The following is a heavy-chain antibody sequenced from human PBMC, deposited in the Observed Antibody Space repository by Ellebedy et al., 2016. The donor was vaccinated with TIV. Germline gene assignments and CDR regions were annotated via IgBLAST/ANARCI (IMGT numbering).Heavy chain of an antibody. J-gene: IGHJ4*02. CDR1: GYTFTNYD. CDR2: MNPNSGIT. CDR3: ARDGDQTFDY. Sequence: AASVQVSCKASGYTFTNYDMNWVRQATGQGPEWMGWMNPNSGITDYAQKFQGRVTMTRNTSISTAYMELSSLRSEDTAVYYCARDGDQTFDYWGQGTLVTVSS. V-gene: IGHV1-8*01. D-gene: IGHD4-17*01.